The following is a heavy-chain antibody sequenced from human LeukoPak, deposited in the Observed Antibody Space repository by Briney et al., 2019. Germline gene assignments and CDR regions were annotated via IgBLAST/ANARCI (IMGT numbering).Heavy chain of an antibody. D-gene: IGHD6-25*01. CDR2: IHHGGTT. CDR3: ARLLAYSSELDY. V-gene: IGHV4-38-2*02. CDR1: GYSISSGYY. Sequence: SETLSLTCTVSGYSISSGYYWGWIRQPPGKGLEWIGSIHHGGTTYYNPSLKSPVTISVDTSKNQFSLKLSSVTAADTAVYYCARLLAYSSELDYWGQGTLVTVSS. J-gene: IGHJ4*02.